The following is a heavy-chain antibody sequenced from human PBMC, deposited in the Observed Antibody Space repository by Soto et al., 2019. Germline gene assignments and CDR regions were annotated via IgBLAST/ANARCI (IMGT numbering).Heavy chain of an antibody. D-gene: IGHD6-6*01. J-gene: IGHJ4*02. V-gene: IGHV4-34*01. Sequence: LSLTCAVYGGSFSGYYWGCIRQPPGKGLEWIGEINHSGSTNYNPSLKSRVTISVDTSKNQFSLKLSSVTAADTAVYYCARYNRWQLVHDYWGQGTLVTVSS. CDR2: INHSGST. CDR1: GGSFSGYY. CDR3: ARYNRWQLVHDY.